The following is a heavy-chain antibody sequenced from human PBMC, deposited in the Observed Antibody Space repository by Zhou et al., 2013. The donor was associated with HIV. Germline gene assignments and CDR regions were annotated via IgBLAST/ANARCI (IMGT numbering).Heavy chain of an antibody. Sequence: QVQLVQSGAEVKKPGSSVKVSCKASGGTFSSYAISWVRQAPGQGLEWMGRIIPILGIANYAQKFQGRVTITADKSTSTAYMELSSLRSEDTAVYYCARDHDYGDYGGDYWGQGNPGHRLL. V-gene: IGHV1-69*04. D-gene: IGHD4-17*01. CDR3: ARDHDYGDYGGDY. CDR2: IIPILGIA. CDR1: GGTFSSYA. J-gene: IGHJ4*02.